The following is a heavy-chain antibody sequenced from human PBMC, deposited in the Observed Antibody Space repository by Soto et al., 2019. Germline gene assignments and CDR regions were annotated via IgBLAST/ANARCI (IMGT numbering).Heavy chain of an antibody. D-gene: IGHD5-12*01. Sequence: EVQLLESGGGLVQPGGSLRLSCAASGFTFSSYAMSWVRQAPGKGLEWVSAISGSSGSTYYADSVKGRFTISRDNSKNTLYLQMNSLRAEDTAVYYCAKDRDGYKTFDYWGQGTLVTVSS. CDR1: GFTFSSYA. CDR2: ISGSSGST. CDR3: AKDRDGYKTFDY. J-gene: IGHJ4*02. V-gene: IGHV3-23*01.